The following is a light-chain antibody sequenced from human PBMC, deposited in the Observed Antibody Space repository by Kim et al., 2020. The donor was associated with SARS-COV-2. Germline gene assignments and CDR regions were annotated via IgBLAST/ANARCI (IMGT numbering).Light chain of an antibody. J-gene: IGLJ2*01. V-gene: IGLV6-57*01. CDR2: EDN. CDR1: SGGIASNA. Sequence: GHPLTISCTRSSGGIASNAVQWSQPRPGSSPTTVIYEDNQRPSGVPYRFSGSIDSSSNAASLTISGLKTEDEADYYCQSYDITGEVFGGGTQLTVL. CDR3: QSYDITGEV.